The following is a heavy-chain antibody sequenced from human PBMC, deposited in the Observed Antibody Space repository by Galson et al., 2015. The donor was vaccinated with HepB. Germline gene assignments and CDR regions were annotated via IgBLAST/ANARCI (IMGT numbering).Heavy chain of an antibody. J-gene: IGHJ6*02. CDR1: GFTFSSYA. D-gene: IGHD3-10*01. V-gene: IGHV3-64D*06. Sequence: SLRLSCAASGFTFSSYAMHWVRQAPGKGLDYVSAISSNGGSTYYADSVKGRFTISRDNSKNTLYLQMSSLRAEDTAVYYCVKDQGVGSYYKYYYYGMDVWGQGTTVTVSS. CDR2: ISSNGGST. CDR3: VKDQGVGSYYKYYYYGMDV.